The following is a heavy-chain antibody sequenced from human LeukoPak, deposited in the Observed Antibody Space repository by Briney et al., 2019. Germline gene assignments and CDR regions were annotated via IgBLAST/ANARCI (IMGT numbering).Heavy chain of an antibody. CDR3: ARDSEGYQLLKGFDY. J-gene: IGHJ4*02. CDR1: GFTFSTYT. D-gene: IGHD2-2*01. Sequence: GGALRLSCAASGFTFSTYTMNWVRQAPGKGVEGVSSISHSNHYIYYADSVKGRFTISRDNAKNSLSLQMNSLRAEDTAVYYCARDSEGYQLLKGFDYWGLGTLVTVSS. V-gene: IGHV3-21*01. CDR2: ISHSNHYI.